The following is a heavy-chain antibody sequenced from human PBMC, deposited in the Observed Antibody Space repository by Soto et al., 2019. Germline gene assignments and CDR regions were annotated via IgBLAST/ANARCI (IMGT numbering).Heavy chain of an antibody. D-gene: IGHD2-2*01. CDR1: GGTFSRYA. V-gene: IGHV1-69*06. J-gene: IGHJ6*02. Sequence: QVQLVQSGAEVKKPGSSLKVSCKASGGTFSRYAISWVRQAPGQGLEWVGGIIPIFGSAKDAQKFQGRVTITADKSTSTAYMELRSLRSEDTAVYYCATMGASPWGAPAPTERAYQYYGMDVWGLGTTVTVSS. CDR3: ATMGASPWGAPAPTERAYQYYGMDV. CDR2: IIPIFGSA.